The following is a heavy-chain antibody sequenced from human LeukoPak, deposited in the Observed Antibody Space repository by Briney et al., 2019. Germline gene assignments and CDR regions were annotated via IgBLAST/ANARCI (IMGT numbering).Heavy chain of an antibody. D-gene: IGHD2-2*01. CDR2: IYHSGST. CDR3: ASSDIVVVPAAIGY. V-gene: IGHV4-38-2*01. J-gene: IGHJ4*02. CDR1: GYSISSGYY. Sequence: PSETLSLTCAVSGYSISSGYYWGWIRQPPGKGLEWIGSIYHSGSTYYNPSLKSRVTISVDTSKNQFSLKLSSVTAADTAVYYCASSDIVVVPAAIGYWGQGTLVTVSS.